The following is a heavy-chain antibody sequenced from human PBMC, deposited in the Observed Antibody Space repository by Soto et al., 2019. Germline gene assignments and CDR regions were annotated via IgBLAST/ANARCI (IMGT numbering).Heavy chain of an antibody. CDR3: ARNDYGTKNWHFDL. D-gene: IGHD4-17*01. V-gene: IGHV1-2*04. J-gene: IGHJ2*01. CDR2: INPNSGGT. CDR1: GYTFTGYY. Sequence: GASVKVSCKASGYTFTGYYMHWVRQAPGQGLEWMGWINPNSGGTIYAQKFQGWVTITRDTSISTAYMELSRLRSDDTAVYYCARNDYGTKNWHFDLWGRGTLVTVSS.